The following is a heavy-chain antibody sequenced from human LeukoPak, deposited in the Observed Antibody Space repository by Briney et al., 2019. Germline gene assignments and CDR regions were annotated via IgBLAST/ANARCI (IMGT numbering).Heavy chain of an antibody. J-gene: IGHJ6*02. Sequence: ASVQVSCKASGYTFTSYGISWVRQAPGQGLEWMGWISAYNGNANYAQELQGRVTMTTDTSTSTAYMELRSLRSDDTAVYYCARVDGNGYYYYYYGMDVWGRGPTVTVSS. D-gene: IGHD2-8*01. CDR1: GYTFTSYG. CDR3: ARVDGNGYYYYYYGMDV. CDR2: ISAYNGNA. V-gene: IGHV1-18*01.